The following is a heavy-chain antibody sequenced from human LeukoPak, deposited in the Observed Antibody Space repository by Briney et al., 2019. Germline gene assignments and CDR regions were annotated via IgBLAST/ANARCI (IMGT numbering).Heavy chain of an antibody. CDR3: ARDVQYGSGNYYNPFDL. D-gene: IGHD3-10*01. CDR2: ISTYNGNT. V-gene: IGHV1-18*01. J-gene: IGHJ2*01. CDR1: GYTFTNYG. Sequence: ASVKVSCKASGYTFTNYGISWVRQAPGQGLEWMGWISTYNGNTNYAQNLQGRVTMTTDTSTSTAYMELRSLRSDDTAVYYCARDVQYGSGNYYNPFDLWGRGTLVTVSS.